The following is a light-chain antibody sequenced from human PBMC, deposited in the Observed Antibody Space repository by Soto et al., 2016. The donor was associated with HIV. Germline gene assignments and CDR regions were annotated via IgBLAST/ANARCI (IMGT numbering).Light chain of an antibody. V-gene: IGLV3-1*01. Sequence: SYDLTQPPSVSVSPGQTASITCSGDKLGNKYACWYQQRPGQSPVLVICQDNKRPSGIPERFSGSNSGNTATLTISGTQAMDEADYFCQAWDTGTAVFGGGTKLTVL. J-gene: IGLJ2*01. CDR1: KLGNKY. CDR2: QDN. CDR3: QAWDTGTAV.